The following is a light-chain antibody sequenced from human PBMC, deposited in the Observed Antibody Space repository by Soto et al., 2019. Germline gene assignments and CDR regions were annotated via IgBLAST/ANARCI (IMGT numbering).Light chain of an antibody. J-gene: IGKJ4*01. Sequence: DSKMTQSPYTLSASVGDRVTITCRTSQSISSWLAWYQQKPGKAPKLLIYKASSLESGVPSRFSGSGSGTEFTLTISSLQPDDFATYYCQQYDSYPLTFGGGTKVDIK. CDR3: QQYDSYPLT. CDR1: QSISSW. CDR2: KAS. V-gene: IGKV1-5*03.